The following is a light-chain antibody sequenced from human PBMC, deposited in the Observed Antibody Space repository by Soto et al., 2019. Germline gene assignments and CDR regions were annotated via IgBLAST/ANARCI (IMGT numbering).Light chain of an antibody. Sequence: EIVLTQSPGTLSLSPGERATLSCRASQSVSSSYLAWYQQTPGQAPRLLIYGASSRATGIPDRFSGSGSGTDFRLTISRLEPEDFAVYYCQHYGNSPITFGQGTRLEIK. V-gene: IGKV3-20*01. CDR3: QHYGNSPIT. J-gene: IGKJ5*01. CDR2: GAS. CDR1: QSVSSSY.